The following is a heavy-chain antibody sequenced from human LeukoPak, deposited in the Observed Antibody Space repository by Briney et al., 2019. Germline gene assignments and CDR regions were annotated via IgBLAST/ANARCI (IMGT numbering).Heavy chain of an antibody. V-gene: IGHV1-69*05. Sequence: SVKVSCKASGGTFSSYAISWVRQAPGQGLEWMGGIIPIFGTANYAQKFQGRVTIARDTSASIAYMELSSLRSEDTAVYYCARGCGGDCPNAEYFQHWGQGSLVTVSA. CDR3: ARGCGGDCPNAEYFQH. J-gene: IGHJ1*01. CDR1: GGTFSSYA. CDR2: IIPIFGTA. D-gene: IGHD2-21*02.